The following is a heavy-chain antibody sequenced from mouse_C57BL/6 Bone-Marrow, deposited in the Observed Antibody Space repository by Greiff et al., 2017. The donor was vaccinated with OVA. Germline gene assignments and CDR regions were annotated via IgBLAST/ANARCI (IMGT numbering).Heavy chain of an antibody. CDR1: GYTFTDYN. CDR2: IDPNSGGT. V-gene: IGHV1-72*01. D-gene: IGHD1-1*01. CDR3: ARAVYYGSKAWFDY. J-gene: IGHJ2*01. Sequence: QVQLQQSGPELVKPGASVKMSCKASGYTFTDYNMHWVKQSHGKSLEWIGRIDPNSGGTKYNEKFKSKATLTVDKPSSTAYMQLSSLTSEDSAVYYCARAVYYGSKAWFDYWGQGTTLTVSS.